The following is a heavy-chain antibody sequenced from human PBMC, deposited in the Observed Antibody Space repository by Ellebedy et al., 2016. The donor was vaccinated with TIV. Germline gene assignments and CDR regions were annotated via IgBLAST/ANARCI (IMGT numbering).Heavy chain of an antibody. Sequence: GESLKISCAASGLTFSSYWMHWVRQAPGKGLVWVSGINSDGSSTTYADSVKGRFTISRDNAKNTLYLQMNSLRAEDTAVYYCTILSDYRPWGQGTLVTVSS. CDR1: GLTFSSYW. D-gene: IGHD3-16*01. CDR3: TILSDYRP. CDR2: INSDGSST. V-gene: IGHV3-74*01. J-gene: IGHJ4*02.